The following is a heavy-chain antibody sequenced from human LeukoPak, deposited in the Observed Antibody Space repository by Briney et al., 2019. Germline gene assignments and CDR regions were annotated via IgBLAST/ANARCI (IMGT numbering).Heavy chain of an antibody. CDR2: ISGSGGDL. CDR1: GFTFSDYY. V-gene: IGHV3-11*01. CDR3: ARSIGSYYTMDV. D-gene: IGHD3-22*01. Sequence: GGSLRLSCVACGFTFSDYYMNWIRQAPGRGLEWVSYISGSGGDLYYADSVKGRFTISRDNAKNSLYLQMNSLRAEDTAVYYCARSIGSYYTMDVWGQGTTVTVSS. J-gene: IGHJ6*02.